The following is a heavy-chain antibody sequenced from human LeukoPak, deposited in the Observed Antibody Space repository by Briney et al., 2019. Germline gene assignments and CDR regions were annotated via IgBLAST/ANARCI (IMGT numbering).Heavy chain of an antibody. V-gene: IGHV1-18*01. Sequence: GASVKDSCKASGYTFTHYGITWVRQAPGQGLEWMGWISAYNGNTNYAQKLQGRVTMTTDTSTSTAYMELRSLRSDDSAVYYCAREMGPSYDSTGYHVIDYWGQGTLVTVSS. CDR3: AREMGPSYDSTGYHVIDY. CDR1: GYTFTHYG. D-gene: IGHD3-22*01. CDR2: ISAYNGNT. J-gene: IGHJ4*02.